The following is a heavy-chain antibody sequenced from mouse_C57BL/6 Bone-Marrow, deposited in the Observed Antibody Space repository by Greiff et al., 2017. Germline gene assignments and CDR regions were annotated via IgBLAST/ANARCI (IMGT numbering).Heavy chain of an antibody. V-gene: IGHV5-2*01. CDR1: EYAFPSHD. Sequence: EVQLMESGGGLVQPAESLKLSCDSNEYAFPSHDMSWVRKPPARRLQLVAALTSYGGSTYYPDTMERRFIISRDNTKQTLYLQMSSLRSEDTALYYGDSHGDFGSSTYWYFDVWGKETTVTVSS. CDR2: LTSYGGST. D-gene: IGHD1-1*01. CDR3: DSHGDFGSSTYWYFDV. J-gene: IGHJ1*03.